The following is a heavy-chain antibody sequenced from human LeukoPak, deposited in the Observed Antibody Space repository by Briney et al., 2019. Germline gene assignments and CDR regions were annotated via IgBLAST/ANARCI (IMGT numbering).Heavy chain of an antibody. CDR1: GGSISSSSYY. J-gene: IGHJ3*02. Sequence: SETLSLTCTVSGGSISSSSYYWGWIRQPPGKGLEWIGSIYYSGSTYYNPSLKSRVTISVDTSKNQFSLKLNSVTAADTAIYYCARDGAVDILTGYGAFYIWGQGTMVIVS. CDR3: ARDGAVDILTGYGAFYI. CDR2: IYYSGST. V-gene: IGHV4-39*07. D-gene: IGHD3-9*01.